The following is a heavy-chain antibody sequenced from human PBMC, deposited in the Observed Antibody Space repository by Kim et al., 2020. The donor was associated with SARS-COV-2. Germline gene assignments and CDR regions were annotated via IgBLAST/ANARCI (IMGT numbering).Heavy chain of an antibody. CDR2: IWYDGSNK. J-gene: IGHJ6*02. CDR3: AKDSGSYFPYYGMDV. V-gene: IGHV3-33*06. CDR1: GFTFSSYA. Sequence: GGSLRLSCAASGFTFSSYAMHWVRQAPGKGLEWVAVIWYDGSNKYYADSVKGRFTISRDNSKNTLYLQMNSLRAEDTAVYYCAKDSGSYFPYYGMDVWGQGTTVTVSS. D-gene: IGHD1-26*01.